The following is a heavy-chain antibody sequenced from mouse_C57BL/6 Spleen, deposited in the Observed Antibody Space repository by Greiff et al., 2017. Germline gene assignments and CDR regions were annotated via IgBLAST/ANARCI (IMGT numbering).Heavy chain of an antibody. CDR1: GFNIKNTY. Sequence: EVQPQQSVAELVRPGASVKLSRTASGFNIKNTYMHRGEQRPEQGLEWIGRIDPANGNTKYAPKFQGKATITADTSSNTAYLQLSSLTSEDTAIYYCARDYYGGYWGQGTTLTDSA. CDR2: IDPANGNT. J-gene: IGHJ2*01. V-gene: IGHV14-3*01. CDR3: ARDYYGGY.